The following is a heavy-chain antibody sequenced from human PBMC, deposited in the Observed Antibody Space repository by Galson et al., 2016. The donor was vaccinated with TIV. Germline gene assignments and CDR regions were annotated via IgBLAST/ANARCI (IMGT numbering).Heavy chain of an antibody. D-gene: IGHD3-16*01. J-gene: IGHJ4*02. CDR3: ARDRGGSGDFDY. CDR2: INVGNGDR. CDR1: GYILASHV. Sequence: QSGAEVKKPGESLRISCKASGYILASHVMHWVRQAPGQRPEWMGWINVGNGDRKYSQRLQGRVKLSGDTSANTAFMELSSLRFEDTATYYCARDRGGSGDFDYWGQGTLVTVSS. V-gene: IGHV1-3*01.